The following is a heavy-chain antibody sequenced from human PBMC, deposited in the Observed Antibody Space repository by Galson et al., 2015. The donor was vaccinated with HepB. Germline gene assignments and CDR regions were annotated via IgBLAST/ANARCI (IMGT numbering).Heavy chain of an antibody. CDR2: ITGGGSNT. CDR3: AKRIYYDNSGAFHF. D-gene: IGHD3-22*01. Sequence: SLRLSCPASGFTFSNYAMSWVRQTPGKGLEWVSSITGGGSNTYYTDSVKGRFTISRDNSRDTLFLQMNSLRAEDTAVYYCAKRIYYDNSGAFHFWGRGTLVTVSS. CDR1: GFTFSNYA. V-gene: IGHV3-23*01. J-gene: IGHJ4*01.